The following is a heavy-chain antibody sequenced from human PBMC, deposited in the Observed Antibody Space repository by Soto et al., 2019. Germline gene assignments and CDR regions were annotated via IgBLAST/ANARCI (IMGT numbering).Heavy chain of an antibody. D-gene: IGHD5-18*01. CDR1: GFTFSIYG. CDR2: ISYDGSNK. J-gene: IGHJ6*03. Sequence: QVQLVESGGGVVQPGRSLRLSCAASGFTFSIYGMHWVRQAPGKGLEWVAVISYDGSNKYYADSVKGRFTISRDNSKNRRYLQMNSPRPEDTAVYYCARGHTANYYTYMDVWGAGTAVTVSS. CDR3: ARGHTANYYTYMDV. V-gene: IGHV3-30*03.